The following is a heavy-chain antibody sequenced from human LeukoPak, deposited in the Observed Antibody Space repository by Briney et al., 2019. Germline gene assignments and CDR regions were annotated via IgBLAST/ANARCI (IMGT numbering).Heavy chain of an antibody. CDR1: GFTFSSYG. CDR3: AKNQVTTSTYYFDY. Sequence: PGGSLRLYCTASGFTFSSYGMHWVRQAPGKGLEWVAVISYDGINNYYADSVKSRFTISRDNSKNTLYLQMNSLRAEDTAVYYCAKNQVTTSTYYFDYWGQGTLVTVSS. V-gene: IGHV3-30*18. CDR2: ISYDGINN. D-gene: IGHD4-17*01. J-gene: IGHJ4*02.